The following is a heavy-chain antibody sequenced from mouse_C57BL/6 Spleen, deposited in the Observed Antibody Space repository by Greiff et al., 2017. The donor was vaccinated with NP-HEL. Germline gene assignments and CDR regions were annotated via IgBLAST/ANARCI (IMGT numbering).Heavy chain of an antibody. D-gene: IGHD1-1*01. CDR1: GFTFSDYG. J-gene: IGHJ3*01. V-gene: IGHV5-15*01. Sequence: EVNVVESGGGLVQPGGSLKLSCAASGFTFSDYGMAWVRQAPRKGPEWVAFISNLAYSIYYADTVTGRFTISRENAKNTLYLEMSSLRSEDTAMYYCASSYGSSLAWFAYWGQGTLVTVSA. CDR2: ISNLAYSI. CDR3: ASSYGSSLAWFAY.